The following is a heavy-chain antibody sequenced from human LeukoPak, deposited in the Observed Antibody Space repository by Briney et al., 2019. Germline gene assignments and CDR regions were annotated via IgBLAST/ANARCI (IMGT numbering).Heavy chain of an antibody. CDR1: GFTFSSYW. Sequence: GGSLRLSCAASGFTFSSYWMSWVRQAPGKGLEWVANIKQDGSEKYYVDSVKSRFTISRDNAKNSLYLQMNSLRAEDTAVYYCARREDFGIKYCSTTSCYKRGWFDPWGQGTLVTVSS. CDR2: IKQDGSEK. V-gene: IGHV3-7*01. D-gene: IGHD2-2*01. CDR3: ARREDFGIKYCSTTSCYKRGWFDP. J-gene: IGHJ5*02.